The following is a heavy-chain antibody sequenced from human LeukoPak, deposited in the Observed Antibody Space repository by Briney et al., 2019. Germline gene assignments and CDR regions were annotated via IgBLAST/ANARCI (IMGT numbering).Heavy chain of an antibody. V-gene: IGHV1-46*02. Sequence: ASVKASCKASGYTFDVYYIHWVRQAPGQGLEWMGIFNPSGSNTNYAQRFQGRVTLTRDTSTTTVYMDLSGLRPEDTAIYYCARGRTVTNDFDLWGRGTLLTVSS. J-gene: IGHJ2*01. CDR2: FNPSGSNT. CDR3: ARGRTVTNDFDL. CDR1: GYTFDVYY. D-gene: IGHD4-17*01.